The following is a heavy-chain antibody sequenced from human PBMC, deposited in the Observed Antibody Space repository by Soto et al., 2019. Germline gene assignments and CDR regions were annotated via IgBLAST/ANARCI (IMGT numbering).Heavy chain of an antibody. V-gene: IGHV6-1*01. CDR3: ARAGYSSSWYPETIDY. D-gene: IGHD6-13*01. CDR1: GDSVSSNSAA. J-gene: IGHJ4*02. CDR2: TYYRSKWYN. Sequence: SQTLSLTCAISGDSVSSNSAAWNWIRQSPSRGLEWLGRTYYRSKWYNDYAVSVKSRITINPDTSKNQFSLQLNSVTPEDTAVYYCARAGYSSSWYPETIDYWGQGTLVTVSS.